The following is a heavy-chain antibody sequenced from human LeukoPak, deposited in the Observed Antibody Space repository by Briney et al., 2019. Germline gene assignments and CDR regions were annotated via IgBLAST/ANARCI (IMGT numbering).Heavy chain of an antibody. CDR1: SYSISSGYY. CDR2: IDHTGRT. Sequence: PSETLSLTCAVPSYSISSGYYWGWIRQPPGKGLEWIVSIDHTGRTDYNPSLKSRVTISVDTSQNQFSLKLRSVTASDTAVYYCARRGREAHGCDFWGQGTLVTVSS. V-gene: IGHV4-38-2*01. D-gene: IGHD5-24*01. CDR3: ARRGREAHGCDF. J-gene: IGHJ4*02.